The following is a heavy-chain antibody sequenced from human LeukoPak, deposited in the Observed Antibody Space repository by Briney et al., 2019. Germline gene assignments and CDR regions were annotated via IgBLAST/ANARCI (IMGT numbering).Heavy chain of an antibody. J-gene: IGHJ6*03. CDR1: GYTFTSYD. V-gene: IGHV1-2*02. CDR2: VNPNSGGT. Sequence: ASVKVSCKASGYTFTSYDINWVRQAPGQGLEWMGWVNPNSGGTNYAQKFQGRVTMTRDTSISTAYMELSRLRSDDTAVYYCARMISVVVPAASYRGYYYYMDVWGKGTTVTVSS. CDR3: ARMISVVVPAASYRGYYYYMDV. D-gene: IGHD2-2*01.